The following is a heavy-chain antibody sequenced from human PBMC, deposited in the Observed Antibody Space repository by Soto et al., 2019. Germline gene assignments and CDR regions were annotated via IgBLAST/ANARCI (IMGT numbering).Heavy chain of an antibody. J-gene: IGHJ6*02. CDR2: MNPNSGNT. CDR3: ASLGALNDYGDYGGMDV. Sequence: ASVKVSCKASGYTFTSYDINWVRQATGQGLEWMGWMNPNSGNTGYAQKFQGRVTMTRNTSISTAYMELSSLRSEDTAVYYCASLGALNDYGDYGGMDVWGQGTTVTVSS. V-gene: IGHV1-8*01. D-gene: IGHD4-17*01. CDR1: GYTFTSYD.